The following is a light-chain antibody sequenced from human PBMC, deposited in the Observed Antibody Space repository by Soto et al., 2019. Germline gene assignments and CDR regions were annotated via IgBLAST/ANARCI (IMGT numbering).Light chain of an antibody. CDR3: CSHAGDNTYV. CDR2: EVT. CDR1: SSDVGGYNY. Sequence: QSALTQPPSASGSPGQSVTISCTGTSSDVGGYNYVSWYQQHPGKAPKLMIYEVTKRPSGVPDRLSGSKSGNTASLTVSGLQAEDEADYFCCSHAGDNTYVFGTGTKVTV. J-gene: IGLJ1*01. V-gene: IGLV2-8*01.